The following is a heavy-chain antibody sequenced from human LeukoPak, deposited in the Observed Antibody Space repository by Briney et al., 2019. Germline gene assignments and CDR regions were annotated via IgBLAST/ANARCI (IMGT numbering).Heavy chain of an antibody. CDR2: IRGSGDST. Sequence: PGGSLRLSCAASGFTFSSYAMTWVRQAPGKGLEWVSSIRGSGDSTYYADSVKGRFTISRDNSKSTLYLQMNSLRVEDTAVYYCARHSGSGSYSPPDWGQGTLVTVSS. CDR1: GFTFSSYA. CDR3: ARHSGSGSYSPPD. J-gene: IGHJ4*02. D-gene: IGHD3-10*01. V-gene: IGHV3-23*01.